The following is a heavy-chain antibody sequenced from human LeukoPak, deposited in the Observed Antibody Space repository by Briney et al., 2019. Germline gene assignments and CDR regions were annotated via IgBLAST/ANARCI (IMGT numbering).Heavy chain of an antibody. CDR2: IYYSGST. CDR1: GGSISSISYY. Sequence: SETLSLTCTVSGGSISSISYYWGWIRQSPGKGLEWIGSIYYSGSTYYNPSLKSRLSISVDTSKNQFSLKLNSVTAADTAVFYCTRLSSSYYYYMDVRGKGTTVTISS. D-gene: IGHD2-2*01. J-gene: IGHJ6*03. V-gene: IGHV4-39*01. CDR3: TRLSSSYYYYMDV.